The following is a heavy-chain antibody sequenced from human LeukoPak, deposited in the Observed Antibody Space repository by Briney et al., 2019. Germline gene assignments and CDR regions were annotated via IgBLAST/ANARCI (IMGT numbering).Heavy chain of an antibody. Sequence: PGGSLRLSCAASGFTVTNYYMSWVRQAPGKGLEWVSVIYSGGDMFHADSVKGRFTLSRDNSKNILYLQMNSLRAEDTAVYYCTRDPDGWGQGTLVTVSS. CDR2: IYSGGDM. V-gene: IGHV3-66*01. J-gene: IGHJ4*02. CDR1: GFTVTNYY. CDR3: TRDPDG.